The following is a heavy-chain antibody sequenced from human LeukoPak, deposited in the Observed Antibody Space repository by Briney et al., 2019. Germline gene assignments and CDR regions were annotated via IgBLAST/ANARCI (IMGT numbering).Heavy chain of an antibody. J-gene: IGHJ4*02. D-gene: IGHD3-16*02. CDR3: AKGRLRGPQSGVLAFDY. CDR1: GFTFSSYA. V-gene: IGHV3-23*01. Sequence: GGSLRLSCAASGFTFSSYAMSWVRQAPGKGLEWVSAISGSGGSTYYADSVKGRFTISRDNSKNTLYLQMNSLRAEDTAVYYCAKGRLRGPQSGVLAFDYWGQGTLVTVSS. CDR2: ISGSGGST.